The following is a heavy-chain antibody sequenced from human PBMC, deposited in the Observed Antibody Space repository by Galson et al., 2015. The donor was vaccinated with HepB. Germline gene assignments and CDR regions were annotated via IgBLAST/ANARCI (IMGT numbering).Heavy chain of an antibody. V-gene: IGHV7-4-1*02. CDR1: GYTFTNYA. CDR2: INTNTGES. Sequence: SVKVSCKASGYTFTNYAVNWVRQAPEQGLEWMGWINTNTGESTYAQGFTGRFVFSLDTSVSTAYLQISSLKAEDTAVYYCARGRGAARPSSYLYYMDVWGKETTVTVSS. D-gene: IGHD6-6*01. J-gene: IGHJ6*03. CDR3: ARGRGAARPSSYLYYMDV.